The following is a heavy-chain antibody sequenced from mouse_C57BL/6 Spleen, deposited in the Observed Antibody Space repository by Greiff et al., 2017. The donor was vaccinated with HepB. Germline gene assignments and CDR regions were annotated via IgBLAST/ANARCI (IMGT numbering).Heavy chain of an antibody. Sequence: VQLKESGPGLVKPSQSLSLTCSVTGYSITSGYYWNWIRQFPGNKLEWMGYISYDGSNNYNPSLKNRISITRDTSKNQFFLKLNSVTTEDTATYYCARFLLRSYFDYWGQGTTLTVSS. CDR2: ISYDGSN. CDR1: GYSITSGYY. CDR3: ARFLLRSYFDY. V-gene: IGHV3-6*01. D-gene: IGHD1-1*01. J-gene: IGHJ2*01.